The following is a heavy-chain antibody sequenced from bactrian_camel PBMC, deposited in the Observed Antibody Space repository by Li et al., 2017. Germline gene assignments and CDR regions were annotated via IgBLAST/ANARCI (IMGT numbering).Heavy chain of an antibody. CDR1: GEAYLKNA. CDR2: ISHTLGST. V-gene: IGHV3S53*01. CDR3: ATIGGWTFLY. Sequence: VQLVESGGGSVQAGGSLRLSCVASGEAYLKNAMGWFRRAPGKEREGIAAISHTLGSTQYADSVKGRFSISTDNAKNTLYLEMNSLRPEDTAMYYCATIGGWTFLYWGQGTQVTV. J-gene: IGHJ4*01. D-gene: IGHD5*01.